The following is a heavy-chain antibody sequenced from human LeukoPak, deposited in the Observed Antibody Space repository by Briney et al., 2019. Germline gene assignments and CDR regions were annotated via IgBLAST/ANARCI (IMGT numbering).Heavy chain of an antibody. Sequence: ASVKVSCKASGCTFTSYGISWVRQAPGQGLEWMGMIYPRDGSTSYAQKFQGRVTVTRDTSTSTVHMELSGLRSEDTAVYYCARDQEGFDYWGQGTLVTVSS. CDR2: IYPRDGST. V-gene: IGHV1-46*01. J-gene: IGHJ4*02. CDR3: ARDQEGFDY. CDR1: GCTFTSYG.